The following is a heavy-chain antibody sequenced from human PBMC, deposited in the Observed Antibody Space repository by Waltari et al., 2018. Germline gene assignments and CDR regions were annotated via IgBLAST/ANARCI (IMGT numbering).Heavy chain of an antibody. Sequence: QVQLVQSGAEVKKPGASVKVSCTASGSPFTVYYIHWVRPAPGQGLEWMGRSNPNRGGTNEAKKFKGRVTMTRDTSISTAYMELSRLRSDDTAGYDCARRARGGGYGSWYFDLWGRGTLVTVSS. J-gene: IGHJ2*01. CDR2: SNPNRGGT. V-gene: IGHV1-2*06. D-gene: IGHD3-22*01. CDR1: GSPFTVYY. CDR3: ARRARGGGYGSWYFDL.